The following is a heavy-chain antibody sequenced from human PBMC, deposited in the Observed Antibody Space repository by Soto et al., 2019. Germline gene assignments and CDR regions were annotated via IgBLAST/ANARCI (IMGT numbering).Heavy chain of an antibody. CDR1: GFNLNKYA. D-gene: IGHD6-19*01. V-gene: IGHV3-23*01. CDR3: AKADGQQWLLPHLEN. CDR2: ISCCGGTA. J-gene: IGHJ4*02. Sequence: EVQLLESGGGLVRPGESLRLSCEASGFNLNKYAMSWVRQAPGEGLEWVSGISCCGGTAFYADSVKGRFTIARDDAKNTLYLDMNSLRVEDTAEYYCAKADGQQWLLPHLENWGRGTLVTVS.